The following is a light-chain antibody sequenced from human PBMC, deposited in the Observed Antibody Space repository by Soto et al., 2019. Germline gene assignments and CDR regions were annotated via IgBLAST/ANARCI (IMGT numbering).Light chain of an antibody. CDR2: AES. CDR1: QGIAGS. CDR3: QQSYSSPQT. J-gene: IGKJ1*01. Sequence: DIQLTQSPSFLSASVGDRVTITCRASQGIAGSLAWYQQKPGKPPKLLIYAESTLQSGVPSRFSGSGSGTRGTLTISSLQPEDFATYFCQQSYSSPQTFGQGTTVEIK. V-gene: IGKV1-9*01.